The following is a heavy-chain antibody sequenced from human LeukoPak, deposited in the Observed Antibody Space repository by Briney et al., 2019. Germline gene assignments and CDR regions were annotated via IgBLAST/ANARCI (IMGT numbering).Heavy chain of an antibody. CDR1: GFTFASYS. CDR2: ISGDSTYI. J-gene: IGHJ4*02. CDR3: ARVSGRLERQSDLDY. V-gene: IGHV3-21*01. D-gene: IGHD1-1*01. Sequence: GGSLRLSCAASGFTFASYSMNWVRQAPGKGLEWVSSISGDSTYIYNAGSVKGRFTISRDNAQAPLYLQMISLRADDTAVYYCARVSGRLERQSDLDYWGKGTLVIVSS.